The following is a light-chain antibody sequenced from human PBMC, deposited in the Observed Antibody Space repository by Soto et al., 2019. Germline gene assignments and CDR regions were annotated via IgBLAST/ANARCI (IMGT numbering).Light chain of an antibody. J-gene: IGLJ3*02. V-gene: IGLV1-40*01. CDR3: QSYDSSLSGWV. CDR1: SSNIGAGYD. CDR2: GNS. Sequence: QSVLTQPPSVSGAPGQRVTISCTGSSSNIGAGYDGHWYQQLPGTAPKLLIYGNSNRHSGVPDRFSGSKSGTSASLAITGLQAEDEADYYCQSYDSSLSGWVFGGGTELTVL.